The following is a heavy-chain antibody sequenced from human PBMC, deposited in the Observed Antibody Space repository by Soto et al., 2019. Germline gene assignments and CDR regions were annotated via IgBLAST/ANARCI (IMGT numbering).Heavy chain of an antibody. D-gene: IGHD2-8*01. CDR1: GYTFTNYG. Sequence: QVQLVQSGAEVKKPGASVKVSCKASGYTFTNYGITWVRQAPGQGLEWMGWISTYKKDTDYAQKRQGRVTMTTETATSTAYMELRSLGSDDTAVYYCARSDGAIYRDWGQGPLVIVSS. CDR2: ISTYKKDT. CDR3: ARSDGAIYRD. V-gene: IGHV1-18*01. J-gene: IGHJ4*02.